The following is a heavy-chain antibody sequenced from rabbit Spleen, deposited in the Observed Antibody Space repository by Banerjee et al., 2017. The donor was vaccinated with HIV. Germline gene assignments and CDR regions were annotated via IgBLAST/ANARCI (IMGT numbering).Heavy chain of an antibody. CDR1: GFSFSSGYD. CDR3: GRGSATMTMVITGYYLSL. CDR2: IGAGMSGST. D-gene: IGHD2-1*01. Sequence: QSLEESGGDLVKPGASLTLTCKASGFSFSSGYDMCWVRQAPGKGLEWIACIGAGMSGSTYYASWAKGRFTISKTSSTTVTLQMTSLTVADTATYFCGRGSATMTMVITGYYLSLWGPGTLVTVS. J-gene: IGHJ6*01. V-gene: IGHV1S40*01.